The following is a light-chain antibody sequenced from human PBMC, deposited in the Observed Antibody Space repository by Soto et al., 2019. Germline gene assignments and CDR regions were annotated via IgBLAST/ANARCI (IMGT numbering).Light chain of an antibody. CDR3: HQYYKWPLT. J-gene: IGKJ4*01. V-gene: IGKV3-15*01. Sequence: VLTPSPGTRCFSPGKSAILSCSAIHSVSSRYLAWYQQKPGQTLRLLVYDASTRATDIPARFSGSGSGTDFTLTISSLPSEDFAVYYCHQYYKWPLTVGGGTKVDIK. CDR2: DAS. CDR1: HSVSSRY.